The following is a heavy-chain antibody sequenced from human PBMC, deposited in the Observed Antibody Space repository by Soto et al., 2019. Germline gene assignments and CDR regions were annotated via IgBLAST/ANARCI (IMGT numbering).Heavy chain of an antibody. V-gene: IGHV3-21*01. Sequence: EVQLVESGGGLVKPGGSLRLSCAASGFSFSDYSVNWVRQAPGKGLEWVSSIRSSTSYIYYADSVKGRFTISRDNAKNSLYLQMNSLRAADTAVYFCARMSIVGRRDYYYGMDVWGQGTTVTFSS. D-gene: IGHD6-6*01. J-gene: IGHJ6*02. CDR1: GFSFSDYS. CDR2: IRSSTSYI. CDR3: ARMSIVGRRDYYYGMDV.